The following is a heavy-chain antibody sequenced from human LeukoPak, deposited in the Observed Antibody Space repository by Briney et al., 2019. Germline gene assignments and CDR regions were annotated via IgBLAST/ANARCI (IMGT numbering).Heavy chain of an antibody. J-gene: IGHJ6*03. V-gene: IGHV3-23*01. CDR3: AKDQVGREYYYYYMDV. Sequence: PGGSLRLSCTASGFTFGDCAMSWFRQAPGKGLEWVSAISGSGGSTNYADSVKGRFTISRDNSKNTLYLQMNSLRAEDTAVYYCAKDQVGREYYYYYMDVWGKGTTVTVSS. CDR1: GFTFGDCA. D-gene: IGHD1-26*01. CDR2: ISGSGGST.